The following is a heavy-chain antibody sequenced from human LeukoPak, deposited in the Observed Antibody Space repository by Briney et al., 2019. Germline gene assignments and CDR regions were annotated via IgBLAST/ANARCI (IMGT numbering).Heavy chain of an antibody. D-gene: IGHD3-10*01. Sequence: SETLSLTCTVSGGSISSSSYYWGWIRQPPGKGLEWIGSIYYSGSTYYNPSLKSRVTISGDTSKNQFSLKLSSVTAADTAVYYCARLPYGSGSRLYFDYWGQGTLVTVSS. CDR1: GGSISSSSYY. V-gene: IGHV4-39*01. CDR2: IYYSGST. CDR3: ARLPYGSGSRLYFDY. J-gene: IGHJ4*02.